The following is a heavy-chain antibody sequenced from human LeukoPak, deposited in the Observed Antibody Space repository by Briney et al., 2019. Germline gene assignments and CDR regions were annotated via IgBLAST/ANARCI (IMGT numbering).Heavy chain of an antibody. CDR1: GFTFRSYV. V-gene: IGHV3-23*01. Sequence: GGSLRLSCAASGFTFRSYVVTWVRQAPGRGLEWVSGIGGSGGTFYSDSVMGRFTISRDNSKSTVFLHMNSLRVEDTAVYYCAKDLQELGAWANYFDSWGRGTLVTVSS. D-gene: IGHD1-26*01. CDR3: AKDLQELGAWANYFDS. CDR2: IGGSGGT. J-gene: IGHJ4*02.